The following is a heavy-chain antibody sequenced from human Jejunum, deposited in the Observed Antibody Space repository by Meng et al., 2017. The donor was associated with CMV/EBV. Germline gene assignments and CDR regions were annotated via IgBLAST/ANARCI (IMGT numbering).Heavy chain of an antibody. Sequence: SGGSIISGDSYWSWLRQPPGQRLGLIGSIFYNGNTYYNASLKSRLTISVDTSKNQFSLQLNSVTAADTAVYFCARQPAAIGRHLFDPWGRGTLVTVSS. D-gene: IGHD2-2*02. J-gene: IGHJ5*02. CDR3: ARQPAAIGRHLFDP. CDR1: GGSIISGDSY. CDR2: IFYNGNT. V-gene: IGHV4-30-4*08.